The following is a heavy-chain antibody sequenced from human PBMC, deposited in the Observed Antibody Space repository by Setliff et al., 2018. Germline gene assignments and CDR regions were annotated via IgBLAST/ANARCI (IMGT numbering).Heavy chain of an antibody. J-gene: IGHJ4*02. CDR3: ARVGGSYYVGYFDY. CDR1: GFTFSSYS. D-gene: IGHD1-26*01. CDR2: ISSSSSYI. Sequence: GGSLRLSCAASGFTFSSYSMNWVRQAPGKGLEWVSSISSSSSYIYYADSVKGRFTISRDNAKNSLYLQMNSLRAEDTAVYYCARVGGSYYVGYFDYWGQGTLVTVSS. V-gene: IGHV3-21*01.